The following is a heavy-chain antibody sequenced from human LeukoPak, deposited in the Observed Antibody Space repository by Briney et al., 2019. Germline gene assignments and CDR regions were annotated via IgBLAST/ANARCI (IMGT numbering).Heavy chain of an antibody. J-gene: IGHJ6*02. CDR1: GFTFSRYE. Sequence: VSLSLSCAASGFTFSRYEMTWIRQAPGQGLEWVGRIKSKTDGGTTDYAAPVKGRFTISRDDSKNTLYLQMNSLKTEDTAVYYCSRDNAIYGMDVWGQGTTVTVSS. D-gene: IGHD2-2*02. V-gene: IGHV3-15*01. CDR2: IKSKTDGGTT. CDR3: SRDNAIYGMDV.